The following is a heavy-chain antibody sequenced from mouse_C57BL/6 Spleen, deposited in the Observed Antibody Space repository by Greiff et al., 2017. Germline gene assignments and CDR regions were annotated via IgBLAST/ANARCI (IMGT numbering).Heavy chain of an antibody. J-gene: IGHJ2*01. CDR1: GYSITRGYY. CDR2: ISYGGSN. CDR3: ARGGDGYLDY. V-gene: IGHV3-6*01. D-gene: IGHD2-3*01. Sequence: EVKLQESGPGLVQPSQSLSLTCSVTGYSITRGYYWNWIRPFPGKKLEWMGYISYGGSNQYNSFLKNRSSITRYTSKIHVFLKLNSVTTEDTATYYCARGGDGYLDYWGQGTTLTVSS.